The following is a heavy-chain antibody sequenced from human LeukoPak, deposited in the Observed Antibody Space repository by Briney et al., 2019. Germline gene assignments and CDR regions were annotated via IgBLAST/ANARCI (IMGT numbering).Heavy chain of an antibody. CDR3: ASIGIAAAGSEDY. CDR2: INPNSGGT. Sequence: ASVKVSCKASGYTFTGYYMHWVRQAPGQGLEWMGWINPNSGGTNYAQKFQGRVTMTRDTSISTAHMELSRLRSDDTAVYYCASIGIAAAGSEDYWGQGTLVTVSS. CDR1: GYTFTGYY. V-gene: IGHV1-2*02. J-gene: IGHJ4*02. D-gene: IGHD6-13*01.